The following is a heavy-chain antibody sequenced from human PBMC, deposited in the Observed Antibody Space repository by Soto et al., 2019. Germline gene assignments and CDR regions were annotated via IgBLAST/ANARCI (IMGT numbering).Heavy chain of an antibody. CDR3: ARHNSGSYSGYYYGMDV. J-gene: IGHJ6*02. D-gene: IGHD1-26*01. Sequence: GESLKISCKGSGYSFTSYWTGWVRQMPGKGLEWMGIIYPGDSDARYSPSFQGQVTISADKSISTAYLQWSSLKASDTAMYYCARHNSGSYSGYYYGMDVWGQGTTVTVSS. CDR2: IYPGDSDA. V-gene: IGHV5-51*01. CDR1: GYSFTSYW.